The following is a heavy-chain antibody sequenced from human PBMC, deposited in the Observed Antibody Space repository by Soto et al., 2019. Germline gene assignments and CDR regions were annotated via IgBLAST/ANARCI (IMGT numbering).Heavy chain of an antibody. V-gene: IGHV3-30-3*01. D-gene: IGHD1-26*01. CDR3: AKALRALIVGATTFPWDY. J-gene: IGHJ4*02. CDR2: ISYDGSNK. CDR1: GFTFSSYA. Sequence: HPGGSLRLSCAASGFTFSSYAMHWVRQAPGKGLEWVAVISYDGSNKYYADSVRGRFTISRDNSKNTLYLQMNSLRAEDTAVYYCAKALRALIVGATTFPWDYWGQGTLVTVSS.